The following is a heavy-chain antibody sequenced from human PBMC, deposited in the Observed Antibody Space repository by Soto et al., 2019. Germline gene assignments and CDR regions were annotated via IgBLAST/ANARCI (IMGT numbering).Heavy chain of an antibody. Sequence: SETLSLTCTVSGGSISSSSYYWGWIRQPPGKGLEWIGSIYYSGSTYYNPSLKSRVTISVDTSKNQFSLKLSSVTAADTAVYYCARRFYDFWSGYPGPGMDVWGQGTTVTVSS. D-gene: IGHD3-3*01. V-gene: IGHV4-39*01. CDR2: IYYSGST. CDR1: GGSISSSSYY. CDR3: ARRFYDFWSGYPGPGMDV. J-gene: IGHJ6*02.